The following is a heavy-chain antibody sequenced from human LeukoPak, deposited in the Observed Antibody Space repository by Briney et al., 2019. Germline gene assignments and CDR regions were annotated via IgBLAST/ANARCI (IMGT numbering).Heavy chain of an antibody. J-gene: IGHJ3*02. V-gene: IGHV3-13*01. CDR3: ARARGYSIATTAYAFDI. CDR2: ICITGDT. D-gene: IGHD4-17*01. CDR1: GFTFSNYD. Sequence: GGSLRLSCAASGFTFSNYDMHWVRQATGKGLEWVSAICITGDTYYPGSVKGRFTISRVNAKNSLYLQMNSLRAGDTAVYYCARARGYSIATTAYAFDIWGQGTMVTVS.